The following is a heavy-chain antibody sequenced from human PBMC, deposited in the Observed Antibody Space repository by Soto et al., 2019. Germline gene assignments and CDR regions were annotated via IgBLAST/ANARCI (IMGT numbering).Heavy chain of an antibody. CDR3: ARERSSGDFDS. CDR2: MNPNSGNT. Sequence: QVQLVQSWAEVKKPGASVKVSCKTSGYTFTSYDINWVRQATGQGLEWMGGMNPNSGNTAYAQKFQGRVTMTRNTSISTAYMELSSLRAEDTAVYYCARERSSGDFDSWGQGTMVTVSS. V-gene: IGHV1-8*01. CDR1: GYTFTSYD. D-gene: IGHD2-15*01. J-gene: IGHJ3*02.